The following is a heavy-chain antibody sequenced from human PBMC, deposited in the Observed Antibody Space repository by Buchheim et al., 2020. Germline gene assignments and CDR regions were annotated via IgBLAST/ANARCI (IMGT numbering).Heavy chain of an antibody. J-gene: IGHJ6*02. CDR2: FYTSGNI. V-gene: IGHV4-61*02. D-gene: IGHD4-17*01. Sequence: QVQLQESGPGLVKPSQTLSLTCTVSGDSINSDQYFWKWIRQPAGKGLEWIGHFYTSGNIDYNPSLKSRVTISIDTSKNQFSLRLTSVTAADTAVYFCARVYGDYGMDVWGQGTT. CDR3: ARVYGDYGMDV. CDR1: GDSINSDQYF.